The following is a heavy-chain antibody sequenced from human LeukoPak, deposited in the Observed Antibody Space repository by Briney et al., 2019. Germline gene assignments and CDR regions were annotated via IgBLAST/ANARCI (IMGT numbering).Heavy chain of an antibody. V-gene: IGHV5-51*01. J-gene: IGHJ4*02. CDR2: IYPGDSDT. CDR3: ARQVDTAMVPFLDY. D-gene: IGHD5-18*01. Sequence: GESLKISCKGSGYSFSTHWIGWVRQMPGKGLEWMGIIYPGDSDTRYSPSFQGQVTISADKSISTAYLQWSSLKASDTAMYYCARQVDTAMVPFLDYWGQGTLVTVSS. CDR1: GYSFSTHW.